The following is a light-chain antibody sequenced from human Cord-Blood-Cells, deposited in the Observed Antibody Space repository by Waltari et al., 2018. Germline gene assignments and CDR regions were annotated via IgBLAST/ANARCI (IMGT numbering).Light chain of an antibody. CDR1: KSGDKS. Sequence: SYELTQPPSVSVPPGQTASITCSGDKSGDKSACWYQQKPGQAPVLVIYQDSKRPSGLPERFSGSNSGNTATLTISGTQAMDEADYYCQAWDSSTVVFGGGTKLTV. CDR2: QDS. V-gene: IGLV3-1*01. CDR3: QAWDSSTVV. J-gene: IGLJ2*01.